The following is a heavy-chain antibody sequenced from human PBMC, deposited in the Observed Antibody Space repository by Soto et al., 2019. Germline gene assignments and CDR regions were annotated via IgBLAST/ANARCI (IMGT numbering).Heavy chain of an antibody. CDR3: ARDLAVTTTPSDDRCHY. Sequence: ASVKVSCKASGYTFTGYYMHWVRQAPGQGLEWMGWINPNSGRANYVQKFQGRVTMTADTSTSTAYMELSSLRSEDTAVYYCARDLAVTTTPSDDRCHYWGQGTLVTVSS. CDR1: GYTFTGYY. V-gene: IGHV1-2*02. J-gene: IGHJ4*02. D-gene: IGHD4-17*01. CDR2: INPNSGRA.